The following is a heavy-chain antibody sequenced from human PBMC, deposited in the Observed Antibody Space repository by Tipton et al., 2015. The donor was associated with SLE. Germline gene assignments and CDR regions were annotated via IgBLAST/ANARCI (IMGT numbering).Heavy chain of an antibody. J-gene: IGHJ3*02. Sequence: GLVKPSETLSLTCTVSGGSISRTVFYWGWIRQPPGKGLEWFGSIDYSGTTYYNPSLKSRVTISVDTPKNQFSLKLNSVTAADTAVYYCARHGDYYDTAEHYSNAVDIWGQGTIVTVSS. V-gene: IGHV4-39*07. D-gene: IGHD3-22*01. CDR2: IDYSGTT. CDR1: GGSISRTVFY. CDR3: ARHGDYYDTAEHYSNAVDI.